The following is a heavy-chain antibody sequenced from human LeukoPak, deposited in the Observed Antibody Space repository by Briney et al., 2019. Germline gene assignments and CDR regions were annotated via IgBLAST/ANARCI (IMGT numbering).Heavy chain of an antibody. D-gene: IGHD3-3*01. CDR1: GFTFSSYS. Sequence: GGSLRLSCAASGFTFSSYSIDWVRQAPGKGLEWVSAISGSGGSTYYADSVKGRFTISRDNSKNTLYLQMNSLRAEDTAVYYCAKSYYDFWSGYLPFDYWGQGTLVSVSS. CDR3: AKSYYDFWSGYLPFDY. V-gene: IGHV3-23*01. CDR2: ISGSGGST. J-gene: IGHJ4*02.